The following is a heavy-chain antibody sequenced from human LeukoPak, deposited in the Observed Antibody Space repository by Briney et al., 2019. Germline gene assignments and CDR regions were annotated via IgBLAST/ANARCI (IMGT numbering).Heavy chain of an antibody. J-gene: IGHJ5*02. D-gene: IGHD6-6*01. CDR3: ARAPQLVISRRGNWFDP. V-gene: IGHV4-34*01. CDR2: INHNGST. Sequence: SETLSLTCAVYGGSFSRYYWSWIHQPPGKGLQWIGEINHNGSTNNNPSLKSRVTISVDRSKNQFSLKLNSVTAAATAVYYCARAPQLVISRRGNWFDPWGQGTLVTVSS. CDR1: GGSFSRYY.